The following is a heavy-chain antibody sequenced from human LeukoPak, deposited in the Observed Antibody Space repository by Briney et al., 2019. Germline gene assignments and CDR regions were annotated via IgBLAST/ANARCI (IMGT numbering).Heavy chain of an antibody. CDR1: GASISISGYY. J-gene: IGHJ4*02. CDR3: AREGSSGYDFDY. Sequence: PSETLSLTCTVSGASISISGYYWSWIRQHPGEGLEWIAYISRSGDTYYNPSLKSRLIISIDTSTHQFFLRLTSVTAADTAVYYCAREGSSGYDFDYWGQGTLVTVSS. V-gene: IGHV4-31*03. CDR2: ISRSGDT. D-gene: IGHD5-12*01.